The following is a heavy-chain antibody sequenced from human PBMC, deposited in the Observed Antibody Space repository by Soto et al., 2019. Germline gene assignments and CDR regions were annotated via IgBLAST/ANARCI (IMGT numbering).Heavy chain of an antibody. Sequence: GSSLRLSCAASGFTFSSYAMSWVRQAPGKGLEWVSAISGSGGSTYCADSVKGRFTISRDNSKNTLYLQMNSLRAEDTAVSSCAKNIVVVSPFDYWGQGTLVTVSS. D-gene: IGHD3-22*01. J-gene: IGHJ4*02. CDR2: ISGSGGST. CDR1: GFTFSSYA. CDR3: AKNIVVVSPFDY. V-gene: IGHV3-23*01.